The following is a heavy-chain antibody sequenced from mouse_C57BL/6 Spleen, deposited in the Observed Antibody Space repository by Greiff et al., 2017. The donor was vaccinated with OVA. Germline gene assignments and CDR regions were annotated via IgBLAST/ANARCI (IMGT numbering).Heavy chain of an antibody. CDR3: ARGDYGHYYAMDY. D-gene: IGHD2-4*01. CDR2: INPNNGGT. Sequence: EVQVVESGPELVKPGASVKIPCKASGYTFTDYNMDWVKQSHGKSLEWIGDINPNNGGTIYNQKFKGKATLTVDTSSSTAYMELRSLTSEDTAVYYCARGDYGHYYAMDYWGQGTSVTVSS. V-gene: IGHV1-18*01. J-gene: IGHJ4*01. CDR1: GYTFTDYN.